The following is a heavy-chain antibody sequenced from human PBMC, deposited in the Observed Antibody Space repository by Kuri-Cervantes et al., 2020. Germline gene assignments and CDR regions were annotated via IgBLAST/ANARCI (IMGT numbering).Heavy chain of an antibody. CDR1: GCTFSSYG. J-gene: IGHJ6*03. D-gene: IGHD4-17*01. CDR2: IIPIFGTA. CDR3: ARGPPTLYGDYLNYYYYMDV. V-gene: IGHV1-69*06. Sequence: SVKVSCKASGCTFSSYGISWVRQAPGQGLEWMGGIIPIFGTANYAQKFQGRVTITADKSTSTAYMELSSLRSEDTAVYYCARGPPTLYGDYLNYYYYMDVWGKGTTVTVSS.